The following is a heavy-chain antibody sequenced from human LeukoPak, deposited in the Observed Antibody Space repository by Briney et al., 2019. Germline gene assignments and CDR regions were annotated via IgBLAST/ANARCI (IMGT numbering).Heavy chain of an antibody. V-gene: IGHV4-59*01. CDR1: GASNSGYY. D-gene: IGHD2-2*01. CDR3: ARLSAIVPVATYYYHSMDV. J-gene: IGHJ6*03. CDR2: IHYTGSS. Sequence: SETLSLTCTVSGASNSGYYWSWIRQPPGKGLEWIGYIHYTGSSNYNPSLKSRVTISVDTSKMQFSLKLSSLTAADTAVYYCARLSAIVPVATYYYHSMDVWGKGTTVTVSS.